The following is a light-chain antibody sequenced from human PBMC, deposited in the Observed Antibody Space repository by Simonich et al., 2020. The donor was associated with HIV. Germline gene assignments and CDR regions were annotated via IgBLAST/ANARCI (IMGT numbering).Light chain of an antibody. V-gene: IGKV4-1*01. Sequence: DIVMTQSPDSLAVSLGERATINCKSSRNILYNSNNKNYLAWYQQKPGQPPKLLIYWASTRESGVPDRFSGSGSGTDFTLTISSLQAEDVAVYYCQQYYSTPRTFGQGTKLEIK. CDR2: WAS. CDR3: QQYYSTPRT. J-gene: IGKJ2*01. CDR1: RNILYNSNNKNY.